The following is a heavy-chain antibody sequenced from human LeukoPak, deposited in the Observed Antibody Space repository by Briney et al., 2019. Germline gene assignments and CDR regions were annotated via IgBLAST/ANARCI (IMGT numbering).Heavy chain of an antibody. CDR2: IKQDGSEK. J-gene: IGHJ4*02. D-gene: IGHD6-13*01. CDR1: GFTFSSYW. CDR3: ATAPLYSSSWYFRGYFDD. Sequence: GGSLGLSCAASGFTFSSYWMSWVRQAPGKGLEWVANIKQDGSEKYYVDSVKGRFTISRDNAKNSLYLQMNSLRTEDTAVYYCATAPLYSSSWYFRGYFDDWGQGTLVTVSS. V-gene: IGHV3-7*03.